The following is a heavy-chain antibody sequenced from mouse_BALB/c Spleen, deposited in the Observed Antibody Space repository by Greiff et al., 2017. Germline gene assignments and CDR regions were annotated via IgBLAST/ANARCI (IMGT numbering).Heavy chain of an antibody. CDR3: TRWGGGYDY. J-gene: IGHJ2*01. Sequence: QVQLQQPGAELVRPGASVKLSCKASGYTFTSYWINWVKQRPGQGLEWIGNIYPSDSYTNYNQKFKDKATLTVDKSSSTAYMQLSSPTSEDSAVYYCTRWGGGYDYWGQGTTLTVSS. CDR1: GYTFTSYW. V-gene: IGHV1-69*02. D-gene: IGHD1-2*01. CDR2: IYPSDSYT.